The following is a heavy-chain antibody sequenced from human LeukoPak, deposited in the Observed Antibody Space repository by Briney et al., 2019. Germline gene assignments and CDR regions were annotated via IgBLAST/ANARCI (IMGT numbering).Heavy chain of an antibody. CDR2: ISGSGGST. Sequence: GGSLRLSCAASGFTFSSYAMSWVRQAPGKGLEWASAISGSGGSTYYADSVKGRFTISRDNSKNTLYLQMNSLRAEDTAAYYCAKDSSRRGYYDFWSGHLDYWGQGTLVTVSS. CDR1: GFTFSSYA. J-gene: IGHJ4*02. V-gene: IGHV3-23*01. CDR3: AKDSSRRGYYDFWSGHLDY. D-gene: IGHD3-3*01.